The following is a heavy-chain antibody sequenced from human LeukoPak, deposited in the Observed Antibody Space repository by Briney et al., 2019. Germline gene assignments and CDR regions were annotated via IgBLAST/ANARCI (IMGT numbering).Heavy chain of an antibody. CDR2: IYYSGST. Sequence: PSETLSLTCIVSGGSISGYYWSWIRQSPGKGLEWIGSIYYSGSTYYNPSLKSRVTISVDTSKNQFSLKLTSVTAADTAVYYCARRPYGDYGVDYWGQGTLVTVSS. V-gene: IGHV4-59*05. J-gene: IGHJ4*02. CDR3: ARRPYGDYGVDY. CDR1: GGSISGYY. D-gene: IGHD4-17*01.